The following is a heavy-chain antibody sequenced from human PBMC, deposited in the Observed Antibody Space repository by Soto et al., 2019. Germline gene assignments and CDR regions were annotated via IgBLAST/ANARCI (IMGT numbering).Heavy chain of an antibody. CDR3: AREKAVAGNYYYYGMDV. CDR1: GFTFRSYA. CDR2: ISYDGSNK. Sequence: GGSLRLSCAASGFTFRSYAMHWVRQAPGKGLEWVAVISYDGSNKYYADSVKGRFTISRDNSKNTLYLQMNSLRAEDTAVYYCAREKAVAGNYYYYGMDVWGQGTTVTVSS. D-gene: IGHD6-19*01. J-gene: IGHJ6*02. V-gene: IGHV3-30-3*01.